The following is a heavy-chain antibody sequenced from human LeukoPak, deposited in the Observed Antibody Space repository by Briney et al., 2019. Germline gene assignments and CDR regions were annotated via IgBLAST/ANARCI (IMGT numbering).Heavy chain of an antibody. Sequence: GASVKVSCKASGYTFTGYYMHWVRQAPGQGLEWMGWINPNSGGTNYAQKFQGRVTMTRDTSISTAYMELSRLRSDDTAVYYCARVYYYGSGSYSGVDYWGQGTLVTVSS. D-gene: IGHD3-10*01. J-gene: IGHJ4*02. CDR2: INPNSGGT. V-gene: IGHV1-2*02. CDR3: ARVYYYGSGSYSGVDY. CDR1: GYTFTGYY.